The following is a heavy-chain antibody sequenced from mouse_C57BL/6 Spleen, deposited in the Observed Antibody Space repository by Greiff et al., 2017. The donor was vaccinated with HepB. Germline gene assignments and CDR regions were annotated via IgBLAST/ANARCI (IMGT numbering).Heavy chain of an antibody. V-gene: IGHV1-7*01. D-gene: IGHD2-3*01. Sequence: QVQLQQSGAELATPGASVKLSCKASGYTFTSYWLHWVKQRPGQGLEWIGYINPSSGYTKYNQKFKDKATLTADKSSSTAYMQLSSLTYEDSAVYYCARPQGNYDLCMDYWGQGTSVTVSS. CDR2: INPSSGYT. CDR3: ARPQGNYDLCMDY. J-gene: IGHJ4*01. CDR1: GYTFTSYW.